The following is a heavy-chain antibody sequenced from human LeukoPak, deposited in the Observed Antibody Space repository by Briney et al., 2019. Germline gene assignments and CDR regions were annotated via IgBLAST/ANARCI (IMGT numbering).Heavy chain of an antibody. J-gene: IGHJ4*02. Sequence: GGSLRLSCAASGFTFSIYSMNWVRQAPGKGLGWVSSISSSSSYIYYADSVKGRFTISRDNAKNSLYLQMNSLRAEDTAVYYCASSGHGGSLLIYWGQGTLVTVSS. CDR3: ASSGHGGSLLIY. D-gene: IGHD2-15*01. CDR2: ISSSSSYI. V-gene: IGHV3-21*01. CDR1: GFTFSIYS.